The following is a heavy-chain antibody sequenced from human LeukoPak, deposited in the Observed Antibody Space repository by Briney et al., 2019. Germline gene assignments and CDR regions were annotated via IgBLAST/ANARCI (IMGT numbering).Heavy chain of an antibody. V-gene: IGHV1-18*01. J-gene: IGHJ4*02. CDR2: ISAYNGNT. CDR1: GYTFTSYG. CDR3: ARLPGYEGAIDFDY. Sequence: ASVKVSCKASGYTFTSYGISWVRQAPGQGLEWMGWISAYNGNTDYAQKLQGRVTMTTDTSTSTAYMELRSLRSDDTAVYYCARLPGYEGAIDFDYWGQGTLVTVSS. D-gene: IGHD1-26*01.